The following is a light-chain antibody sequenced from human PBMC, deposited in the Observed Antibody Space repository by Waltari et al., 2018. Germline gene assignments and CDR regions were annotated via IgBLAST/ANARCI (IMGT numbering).Light chain of an antibody. CDR2: AAS. CDR3: QQYYSTPT. Sequence: IVLTQSPDSLAVSPGERATIYCKAAQSVLSPSNSKNYFGWYQQKAGQPPKLLFYAASSRASGVSDRFSGSGSGTDFTLTIDNLQTEDVASYFCQQYYSTPTFGQGTRVEIK. CDR1: QSVLSPSNSKNY. J-gene: IGKJ1*01. V-gene: IGKV4-1*01.